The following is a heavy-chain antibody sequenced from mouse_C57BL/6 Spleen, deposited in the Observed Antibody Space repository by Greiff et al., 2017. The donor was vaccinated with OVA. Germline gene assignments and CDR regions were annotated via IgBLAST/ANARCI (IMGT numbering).Heavy chain of an antibody. J-gene: IGHJ4*01. V-gene: IGHV2-4*01. D-gene: IGHD2-10*01. CDR1: GFSLTSYG. Sequence: QVQLQQSGPGLVQPSQSLSITCTVSGFSLTSYGVHWVRQPPGKGLEWLGVIWSGGSTDYNAAFISRLSISKDNSKSQVFFKMNSLQADDTAIYCCAKIPFYDYDAMDYWGQGTSVTVSS. CDR2: IWSGGST. CDR3: AKIPFYDYDAMDY.